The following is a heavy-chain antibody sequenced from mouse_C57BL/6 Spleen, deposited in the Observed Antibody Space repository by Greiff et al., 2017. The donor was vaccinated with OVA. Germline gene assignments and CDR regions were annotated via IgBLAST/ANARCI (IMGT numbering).Heavy chain of an antibody. CDR1: GYTFTSYW. CDR2: IHPNSGST. J-gene: IGHJ3*01. CDR3: ARGGDGDAFAY. V-gene: IGHV1-64*01. D-gene: IGHD2-13*01. Sequence: LQESGAELVKPGASVKLSCKASGYTFTSYWMHWVKQRPGQGLEWIGMIHPNSGSTTYNEKFKSKATLTVEKSSSTAYMPLSSLTSEVSSVYYCARGGDGDAFAYWGQGTLVTVSA.